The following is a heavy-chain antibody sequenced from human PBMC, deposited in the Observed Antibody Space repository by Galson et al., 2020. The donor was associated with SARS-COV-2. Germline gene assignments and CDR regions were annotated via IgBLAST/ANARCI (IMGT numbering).Heavy chain of an antibody. CDR1: GFTFSNYW. V-gene: IGHV3-74*01. D-gene: IGHD2-15*01. CDR2: INGDGSST. J-gene: IGHJ5*02. Sequence: GESLKISCAASGFTFSNYWMHWVRQAPGKGLVWVSRINGDGSSTGYADSVKGRFTISRDNAKNTLYLQMNSLRAEDTAVYYCAREVRVVVAAINWFDPWGQGTLVTVSS. CDR3: AREVRVVVAAINWFDP.